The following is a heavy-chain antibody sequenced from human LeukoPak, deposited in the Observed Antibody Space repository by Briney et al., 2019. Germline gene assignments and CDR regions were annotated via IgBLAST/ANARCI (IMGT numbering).Heavy chain of an antibody. Sequence: GASVTVSCKASGYTFTSYGISWVRQAPGQGLEWMGWISAYNGNTNYAQKLQGRVTMTTDTSTSTAYMELRSLRSDDTAVYYCARDRDARYDYVWGSYRLFDYWGQGTLVTVSS. V-gene: IGHV1-18*01. CDR2: ISAYNGNT. CDR1: GYTFTSYG. D-gene: IGHD3-16*02. J-gene: IGHJ4*02. CDR3: ARDRDARYDYVWGSYRLFDY.